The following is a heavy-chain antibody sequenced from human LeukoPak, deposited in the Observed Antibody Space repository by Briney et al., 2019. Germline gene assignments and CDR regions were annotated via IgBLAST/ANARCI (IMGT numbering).Heavy chain of an antibody. Sequence: GASVKISCKTSGYTFTDYYMHWVRQAPGQGLEWMGWINPNSGVISSAQKFRGRVTMTRDTSITTVYMEVRWLTSDDTAIYYCARADRLDGAPYLSCPWGQGTRVTVS. J-gene: IGHJ5*02. V-gene: IGHV1-2*02. D-gene: IGHD1-1*01. CDR1: GYTFTDYY. CDR3: ARADRLDGAPYLSCP. CDR2: INPNSGVI.